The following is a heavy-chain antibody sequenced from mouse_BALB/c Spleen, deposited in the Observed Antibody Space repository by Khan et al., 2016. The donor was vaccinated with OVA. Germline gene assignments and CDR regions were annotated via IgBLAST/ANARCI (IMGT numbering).Heavy chain of an antibody. CDR1: GFTFSDYY. CDR3: ARGENWSFDY. J-gene: IGHJ2*01. D-gene: IGHD4-1*01. CDR2: ISDGGSYT. Sequence: EVKLVESGGGLVKPGGSLKLSCAASGFTFSDYYMYWVRQTPEKRLEWVATISDGGSYTYYPDSVKGRFTIFRDNAKNNLYLQMSSLKSEDTAMYYCARGENWSFDYWGQGTTLTVSS. V-gene: IGHV5-4*02.